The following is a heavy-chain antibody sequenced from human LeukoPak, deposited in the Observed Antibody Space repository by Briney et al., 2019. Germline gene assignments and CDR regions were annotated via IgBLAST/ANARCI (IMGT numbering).Heavy chain of an antibody. Sequence: SLTLSCTASGFTFGDYAMSWVRQAPGDGMEWVSFIRSKAYGGTTECAASVKGRFTISRDDSKSIAYRQMNSLKTEDTAVYYCTRDRSPGYDILTGDYFDYWGQGTLVTVSS. D-gene: IGHD3-9*01. CDR2: IRSKAYGGTT. CDR3: TRDRSPGYDILTGDYFDY. V-gene: IGHV3-49*04. J-gene: IGHJ4*02. CDR1: GFTFGDYA.